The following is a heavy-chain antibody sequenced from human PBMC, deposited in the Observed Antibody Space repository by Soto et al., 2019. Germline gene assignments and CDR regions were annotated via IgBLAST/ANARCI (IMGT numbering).Heavy chain of an antibody. V-gene: IGHV4-31*03. CDR2: IYYSGST. CDR1: GGSISSGGYY. CDR3: ARGSRSRATAHSFDY. D-gene: IGHD6-13*01. J-gene: IGHJ4*02. Sequence: SETLSLTCTVSGGSISSGGYYWSWIRQNPGKGLEWIGYIYYSGSTYYNPSLKSRVTISVDTSKNQFSLKLSSVTAADTAVYYCARGSRSRATAHSFDYWGQGTLVTVSS.